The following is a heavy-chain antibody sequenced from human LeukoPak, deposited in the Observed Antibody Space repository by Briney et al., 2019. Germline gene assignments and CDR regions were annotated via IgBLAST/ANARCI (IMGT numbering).Heavy chain of an antibody. Sequence: ASVKVSCKASGYTFTTYGISWVRQAPGQGLEWMGWISGYNGNTKYVQNLQGRVTMTTDTSTSTAYMDLRSLRSDDTAVYYCARVTGLSVEGSGYSIDYWGQGTLVTVSS. D-gene: IGHD3-22*01. CDR1: GYTFTTYG. CDR3: ARVTGLSVEGSGYSIDY. V-gene: IGHV1-18*01. CDR2: ISGYNGNT. J-gene: IGHJ4*02.